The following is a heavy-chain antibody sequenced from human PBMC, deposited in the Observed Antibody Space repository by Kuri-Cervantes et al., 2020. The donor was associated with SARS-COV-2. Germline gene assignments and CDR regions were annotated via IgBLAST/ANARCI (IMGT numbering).Heavy chain of an antibody. CDR3: AKGDGRYYDSSGYYYYYYYYMDV. CDR2: IYYSGST. J-gene: IGHJ6*03. Sequence: GSLRLSCTVSGGSISSHYWSWIRQPPGKGLEWIGYIYYSGSTNYNPSLKSRVTISVDTSKNQFSLKLSSVTAADTAVYYCAKGDGRYYDSSGYYYYYYYYMDVWGKGTTVTVSS. D-gene: IGHD3-22*01. CDR1: GGSISSHY. V-gene: IGHV4-59*08.